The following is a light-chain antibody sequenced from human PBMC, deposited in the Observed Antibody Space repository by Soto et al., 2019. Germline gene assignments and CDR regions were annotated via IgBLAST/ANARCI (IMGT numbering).Light chain of an antibody. CDR2: GAS. CDR3: QQYGSSPRT. J-gene: IGKJ1*01. Sequence: VMTQYPTSLSVARRERANLTCRASQSVSSNVAWYQQKPGQAPRLLIYGASTRATGIPDRFSGSGSGTDFTLTISRLEPEDFAVYYCQQYGSSPRTFGQGTKVDIK. V-gene: IGKV3-20*01. CDR1: QSVSSN.